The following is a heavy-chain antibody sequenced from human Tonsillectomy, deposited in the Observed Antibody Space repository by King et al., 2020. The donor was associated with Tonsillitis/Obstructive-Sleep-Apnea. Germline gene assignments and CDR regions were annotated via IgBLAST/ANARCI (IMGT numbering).Heavy chain of an antibody. J-gene: IGHJ5*02. V-gene: IGHV4-59*08. D-gene: IGHD1-14*01. CDR3: ARQYNVYNWFDP. Sequence: VQLQESGPGLVKPSETLSLTCTVSGGSISSYYWSWIQQPPGKGLEWIGYIFSSGSTNYNPSLKSRVTISVDTSKNQFSLKLSSVTAADTAVYYCARQYNVYNWFDPWGQGTLVTVSS. CDR2: IFSSGST. CDR1: GGSISSYY.